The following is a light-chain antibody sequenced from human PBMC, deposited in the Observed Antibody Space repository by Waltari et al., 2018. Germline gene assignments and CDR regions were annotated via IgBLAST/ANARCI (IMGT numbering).Light chain of an antibody. J-gene: IGLJ1*01. CDR2: DVS. Sequence: QSALTQPRSVSGSPGQSVTISCTGTSSDVGGYNYVSWYQQHPGKAPKLMIYDVSTRPDGVPECFSGSKSGNTASLTISGLQAEDEADYYCCSYAGSYTYVFGTGTKVTVL. CDR1: SSDVGGYNY. V-gene: IGLV2-11*01. CDR3: CSYAGSYTYV.